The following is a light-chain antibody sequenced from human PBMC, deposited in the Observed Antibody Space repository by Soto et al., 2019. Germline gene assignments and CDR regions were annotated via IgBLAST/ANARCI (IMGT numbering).Light chain of an antibody. CDR2: DVS. Sequence: DIQMTQSPDTLSASVVDRVTITCRASQSISRRLAWYQQKPGKAPKLLIHDVSTSESGFPSRFSGSGSGTDFTLTISSLQPEDFATYYCQQSYSTPFTFGQGTRLEIK. V-gene: IGKV1-5*01. J-gene: IGKJ5*01. CDR1: QSISRR. CDR3: QQSYSTPFT.